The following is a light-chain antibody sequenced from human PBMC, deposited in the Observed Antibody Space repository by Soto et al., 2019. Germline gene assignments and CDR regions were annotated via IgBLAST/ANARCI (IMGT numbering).Light chain of an antibody. V-gene: IGLV2-14*01. CDR2: EVS. CDR3: SSYTSTSSPVL. Sequence: QSVLTQPASVSGSPGQSITVSCTGTSSDVGGYNYVSWYQHHPGKAPKLMIFEVSNRPSGVSDRFSGSKSGNTASLTSSGLQAEDEPDYYCSSYTSTSSPVLFGGGTKVTVL. CDR1: SSDVGGYNY. J-gene: IGLJ2*01.